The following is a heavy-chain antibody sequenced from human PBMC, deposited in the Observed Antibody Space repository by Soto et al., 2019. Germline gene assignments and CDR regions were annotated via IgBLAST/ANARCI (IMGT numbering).Heavy chain of an antibody. CDR3: ARVYRNSFDY. Sequence: EVQLVESGGSLVQPGGSLRLSCAASGFTFSSYGVNWVRQAPGKGLEWISHISSSSRTIYYADSVKGRFTISRDNAENSLFLQMNSLRAEDTAVYYCARVYRNSFDYWGQGTLLTVSS. J-gene: IGHJ4*02. D-gene: IGHD1-1*01. CDR1: GFTFSSYG. CDR2: ISSSSRTI. V-gene: IGHV3-48*01.